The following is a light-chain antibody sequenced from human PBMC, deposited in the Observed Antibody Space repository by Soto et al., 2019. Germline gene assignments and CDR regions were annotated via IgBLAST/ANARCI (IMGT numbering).Light chain of an antibody. CDR3: QQRSNWPPYT. V-gene: IGKV3-11*01. J-gene: IGKJ2*01. CDR1: QSVSSY. Sequence: EIVLTQSPATLSLSPGERATLSCRASQSVSSYLAWYQQKPGQAPRLLIYDASNRATGIPARFSGSGSGKDFPLTISSLEPEDFAVYYCQQRSNWPPYTFGQGTKLEIK. CDR2: DAS.